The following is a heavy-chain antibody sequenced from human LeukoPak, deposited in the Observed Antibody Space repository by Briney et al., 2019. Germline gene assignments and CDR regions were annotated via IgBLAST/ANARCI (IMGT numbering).Heavy chain of an antibody. CDR3: ARDPYSGSYLYFDY. D-gene: IGHD1-26*01. Sequence: PGGSLRLSCAASGFTSSRYGMHWVRQAPGKGLGWVAVIWYDGSNKYYADSVKGRFTISRDNSKNTLYLQMNSLRAEDTAVYYCARDPYSGSYLYFDYWGQGTLVTVSS. CDR1: GFTSSRYG. V-gene: IGHV3-33*01. CDR2: IWYDGSNK. J-gene: IGHJ4*02.